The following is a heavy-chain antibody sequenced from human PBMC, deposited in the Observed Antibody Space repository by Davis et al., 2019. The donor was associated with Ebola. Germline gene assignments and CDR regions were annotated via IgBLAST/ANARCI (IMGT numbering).Heavy chain of an antibody. V-gene: IGHV4-31*01. CDR1: GGSISSGGYY. CDR2: IHDSGST. Sequence: MPSETLSLTCTVSGGSISSGGYYWSWIRQHPGQGLEWIGYIHDSGSTYYNPSLKSLLTISVDTSKNQLTLKLSSVTAADTAVFYCARGPVGHYYDSSGYYSVPRFFDYWGQGTLVTVSS. D-gene: IGHD3-22*01. J-gene: IGHJ4*02. CDR3: ARGPVGHYYDSSGYYSVPRFFDY.